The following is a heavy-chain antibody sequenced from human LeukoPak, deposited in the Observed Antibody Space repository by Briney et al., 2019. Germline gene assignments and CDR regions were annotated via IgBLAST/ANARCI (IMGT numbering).Heavy chain of an antibody. CDR2: ISAYNGNT. CDR1: GYTFSSYD. V-gene: IGHV1-18*01. J-gene: IGHJ4*02. CDR3: ARDVGGGSGSYQSPDLDY. Sequence: ASVKVSCKASGYTFSSYDINWVRQAPGQGLEWMGWISAYNGNTNYAQKLQGRVTMTTDTSTSTAYMELRSLRSDDTAVYYCARDVGGGSGSYQSPDLDYWGQGTLVTVSS. D-gene: IGHD3-10*01.